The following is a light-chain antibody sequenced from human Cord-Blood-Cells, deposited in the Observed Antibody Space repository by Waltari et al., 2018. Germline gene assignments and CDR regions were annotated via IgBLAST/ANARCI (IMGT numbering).Light chain of an antibody. CDR2: DAS. V-gene: IGKV1-5*01. Sequence: DIQMTQSPSTLSASVGDSVTITCRASQSISSWLAWYQQKPGKAPNLLIYDASSLESGVPSRFSGSGSGTEFTLTISSLQPDDFATYYCQQYNSYSPTFGQGTKVEIK. CDR1: QSISSW. CDR3: QQYNSYSPT. J-gene: IGKJ1*01.